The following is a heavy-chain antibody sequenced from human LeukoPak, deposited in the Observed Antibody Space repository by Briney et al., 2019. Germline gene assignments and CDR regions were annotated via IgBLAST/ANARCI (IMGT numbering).Heavy chain of an antibody. D-gene: IGHD3-10*01. CDR3: ARKQFYGSGSSIDY. CDR2: IYVGDSDT. V-gene: IGHV5-51*01. J-gene: IGHJ4*02. Sequence: GESLKISCQGSGYSFTSYWIGWVRQLPGKGLEWMGIIYVGDSDTRYSPSFQGQVTISADKSISTAYLQWNSLKASDTAMYYCARKQFYGSGSSIDYWGQGTLVTVSS. CDR1: GYSFTSYW.